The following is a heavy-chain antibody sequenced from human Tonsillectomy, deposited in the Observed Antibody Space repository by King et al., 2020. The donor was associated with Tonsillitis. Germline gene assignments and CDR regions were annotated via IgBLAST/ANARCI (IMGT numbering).Heavy chain of an antibody. CDR3: RAVATRVSYYGMDV. D-gene: IGHD5-12*01. CDR2: ISTSGST. CDR1: GGSISSYY. V-gene: IGHV4-4*07. J-gene: IGHJ6*02. Sequence: VQLQESGPGLVKPSETLSLTCTVSGGSISSYYWSWIRQPAGKRLEWIGRISTSGSTNYNPSLKSRVTMSLDTSKNQFSLKLSSVTAADTAVYYCRAVATRVSYYGMDVWGQGTTVTVSS.